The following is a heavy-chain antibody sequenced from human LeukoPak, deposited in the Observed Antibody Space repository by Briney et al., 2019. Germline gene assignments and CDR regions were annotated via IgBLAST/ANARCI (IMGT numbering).Heavy chain of an antibody. Sequence: SQTLSLTCPVSGRSISSGDYYWSWIRQPPGKGLEWIGYIYYSGSTYYNPTLKSRVTISVDTSKNQCSLKRSSVTAADTAVYYCARDVYYYYGMDVWGKGTTVTVSS. V-gene: IGHV4-30-4*01. CDR2: IYYSGST. CDR1: GRSISSGDYY. J-gene: IGHJ6*04. CDR3: ARDVYYYYGMDV.